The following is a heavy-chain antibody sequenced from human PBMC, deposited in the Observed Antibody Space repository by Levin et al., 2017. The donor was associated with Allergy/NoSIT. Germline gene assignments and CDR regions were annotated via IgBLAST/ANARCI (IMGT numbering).Heavy chain of an antibody. CDR1: GGSISSSSYY. V-gene: IGHV4-39*02. D-gene: IGHD3-16*01. CDR2: IYYSGST. CDR3: AREEGVNWFDP. Sequence: SETLSLTCTVSGGSISSSSYYWGWIRQPPGTGLEWIGSIYYSGSTYYNPSLKSRVTISVDTSKNQFSLKLSSVTAADTAVYYCAREEGVNWFDPWGQGTLVTVSS. J-gene: IGHJ5*02.